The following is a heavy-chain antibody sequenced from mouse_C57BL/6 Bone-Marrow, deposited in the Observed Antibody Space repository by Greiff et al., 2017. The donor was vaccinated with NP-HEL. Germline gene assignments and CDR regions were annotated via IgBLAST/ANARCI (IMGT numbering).Heavy chain of an antibody. J-gene: IGHJ1*03. CDR3: ARQYGSSSWYFDV. D-gene: IGHD1-1*01. CDR2: IINLTYII. Sequence: TLVESGGGLVPPLFSPHAPFASSLFPFLSSFLSFFLPSPLTVPYFLSHIINLTYIIYYSYTVTGRFTISRENAKNTLYLEMSSLRSEDTAMYYCARQYGSSSWYFDVWGTGTTVTVSS. V-gene: IGHV5-15*01. CDR1: LFPFLSSF.